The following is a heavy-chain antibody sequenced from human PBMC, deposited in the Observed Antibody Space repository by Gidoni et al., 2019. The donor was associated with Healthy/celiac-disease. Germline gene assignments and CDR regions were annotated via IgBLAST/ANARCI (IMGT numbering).Heavy chain of an antibody. Sequence: QITLKESGPTLVKTTQTLTLTCPFSRFSLTTPGVGVGWIRQPPGKALEWLAVIYWNDDKFFSPSLQNRLTITKDTSKNQVVLTVTNMDPVDTATYYCARAVPAHPVRGAFDIWGQGTLVTVSS. CDR1: RFSLTTPGVG. CDR3: ARAVPAHPVRGAFDI. D-gene: IGHD2-2*01. V-gene: IGHV2-5*01. J-gene: IGHJ3*02. CDR2: IYWNDDK.